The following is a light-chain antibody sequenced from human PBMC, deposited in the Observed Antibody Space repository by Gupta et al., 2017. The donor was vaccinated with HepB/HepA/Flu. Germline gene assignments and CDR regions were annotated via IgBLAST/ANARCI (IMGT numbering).Light chain of an antibody. Sequence: QSVLTQPPSVSAAPGQKVTISCSGSSSNIENNYVSWYQQLPGTAPKLLIYDNHKRPSGIPDRFSGPRSGASATLGITGLQTGDEADYYCGTWDGSLSTWVFGGGTTLTVL. CDR1: SSNIENNY. J-gene: IGLJ3*02. CDR2: DNH. V-gene: IGLV1-51*01. CDR3: GTWDGSLSTWV.